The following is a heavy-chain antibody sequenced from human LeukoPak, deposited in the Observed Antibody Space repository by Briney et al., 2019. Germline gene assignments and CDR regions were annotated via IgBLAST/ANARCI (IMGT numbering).Heavy chain of an antibody. V-gene: IGHV3-23*01. CDR3: AKDGYYYDSSGSPTYFFDY. CDR1: GFTFSSYA. J-gene: IGHJ4*02. D-gene: IGHD3-22*01. CDR2: ISGSGGIT. Sequence: GGSLRLSCVGSGFTFSSYAMSWVRQAPGKGLGWVSGISGSGGITHYADSVKGRFTISRDNSKNTLYVRMNSLRAEDTAVYYCAKDGYYYDSSGSPTYFFDYWGQGTLVTVSS.